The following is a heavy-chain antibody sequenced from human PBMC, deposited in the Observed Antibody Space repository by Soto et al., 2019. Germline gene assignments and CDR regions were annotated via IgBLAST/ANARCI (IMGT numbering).Heavy chain of an antibody. CDR2: ISYDGSNK. V-gene: IGHV3-30*18. Sequence: PVGSLSLSCAASGFTFSSYGMHWVRQAPGKGLEWVAVISYDGSNKYYADSVKGRFTIPRDNSKNTLYLQMNSLRAEDTAVYYCAKDLRGYSYRSIYGMDVWGQGTTVTVSS. CDR1: GFTFSSYG. D-gene: IGHD5-18*01. J-gene: IGHJ6*02. CDR3: AKDLRGYSYRSIYGMDV.